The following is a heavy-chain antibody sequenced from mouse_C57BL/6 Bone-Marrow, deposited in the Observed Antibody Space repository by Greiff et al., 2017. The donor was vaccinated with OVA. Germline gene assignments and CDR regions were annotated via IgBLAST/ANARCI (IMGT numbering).Heavy chain of an antibody. CDR2: IYPGSGST. CDR3: ARRERIYYDYDDY. D-gene: IGHD2-4*01. V-gene: IGHV1-55*01. J-gene: IGHJ2*01. CDR1: GYTFTSYW. Sequence: VQLQQSGAELVKPGASVKMSCKASGYTFTSYWITWVKQRPGQGLEWIGDIYPGSGSTNYNEKFKSKATLTVDTSSSTAYMQLSSLTSEDSAVYYCARRERIYYDYDDYWGQGTTLTVSS.